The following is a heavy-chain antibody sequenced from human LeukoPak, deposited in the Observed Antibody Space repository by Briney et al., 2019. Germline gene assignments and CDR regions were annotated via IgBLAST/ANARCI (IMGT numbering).Heavy chain of an antibody. CDR2: ITSDGSST. CDR3: ARGHSSGLQHDAFDI. Sequence: GGSLRLSCAASGFTFSSYGMSWVRQAPGKGPVWVSRITSDGSSTSYADSVKGRFTISRDNAKNTLYLQMNSLRAEDTAIYYCARGHSSGLQHDAFDIWGQGTMVTVSS. D-gene: IGHD6-19*01. V-gene: IGHV3-74*01. J-gene: IGHJ3*02. CDR1: GFTFSSYG.